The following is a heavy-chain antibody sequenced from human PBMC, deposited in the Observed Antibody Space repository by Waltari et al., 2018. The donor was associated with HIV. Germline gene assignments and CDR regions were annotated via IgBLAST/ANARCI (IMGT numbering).Heavy chain of an antibody. CDR3: ARHTGDSSGYIGLDI. J-gene: IGHJ3*02. CDR2: IYYSGRT. CDR1: GGSISSSSYY. D-gene: IGHD3-22*01. Sequence: QLQLQESGPGLVKPSETLSLTCTVSGGSISSSSYYWGWIRQPPGKGLEWIGSIYYSGRTYYNPSLKSRVTISVDTSKNQCSLKLSSVTAADTAVYYCARHTGDSSGYIGLDIWGQGTMVTVSS. V-gene: IGHV4-39*01.